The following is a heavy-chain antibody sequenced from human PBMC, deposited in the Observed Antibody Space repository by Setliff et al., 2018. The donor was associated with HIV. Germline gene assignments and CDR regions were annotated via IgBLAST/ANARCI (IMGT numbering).Heavy chain of an antibody. CDR3: ARSRPYNSALDY. D-gene: IGHD6-25*01. CDR1: GFTFSSYA. V-gene: IGHV3-NL1*01. CDR2: IYSDGST. Sequence: PGGSLRLSCAASGFTFSSYAMHWVRQAPGKGLEWVSTIYSDGSTYHRDSVKGRFTLSRDNSKNTVYLQVGSLRPDDTAMYYCARSRPYNSALDYWGQGTLVTVSS. J-gene: IGHJ4*02.